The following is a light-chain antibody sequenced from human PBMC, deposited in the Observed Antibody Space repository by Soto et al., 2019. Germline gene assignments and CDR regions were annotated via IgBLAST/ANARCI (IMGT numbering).Light chain of an antibody. CDR3: QQYNNWPPRGRT. V-gene: IGKV3-15*01. CDR2: GAS. CDR1: QNVSSN. Sequence: EIVMTQSPATLSVSPGERATLSCRASQNVSSNLAWYQQKPGQAPRLLIYGASTRATGIPARFSGSGSGTEFTLTISSLQSEDFAVYYWQQYNNWPPRGRTFGQGTKVEIK. J-gene: IGKJ1*01.